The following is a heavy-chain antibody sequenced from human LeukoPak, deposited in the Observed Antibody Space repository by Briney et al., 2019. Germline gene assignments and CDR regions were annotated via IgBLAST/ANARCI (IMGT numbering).Heavy chain of an antibody. Sequence: GGSLRLSCAASGFTFSSYSMNWVRQAPGKGLEWISYISHGSIRIFYADFVEGRFTVSRDDAKNALYLQMNSLRVEDTAVYYCARVKAISSSWHPYYWGQGTLVTVSS. CDR3: ARVKAISSSWHPYY. CDR2: ISHGSIRI. D-gene: IGHD6-13*01. J-gene: IGHJ4*02. CDR1: GFTFSSYS. V-gene: IGHV3-48*01.